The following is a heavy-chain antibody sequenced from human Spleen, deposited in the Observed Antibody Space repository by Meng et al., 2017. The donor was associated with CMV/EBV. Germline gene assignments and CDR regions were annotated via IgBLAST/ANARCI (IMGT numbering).Heavy chain of an antibody. CDR2: ISWDGGST. V-gene: IGHV3-43D*03. Sequence: GESLKISCAASGFTFDDYAMHWVRQAPGKGLEWVSLISWDGGSTYYADSVKGRFTISRDNSKNTLYLQMNSLRAEDSAVYYCARDGGVGLGIDYYNYYYGMDVWGQGTTVTVSS. CDR3: ARDGGVGLGIDYYNYYYGMDV. J-gene: IGHJ6*02. D-gene: IGHD3-22*01. CDR1: GFTFDDYA.